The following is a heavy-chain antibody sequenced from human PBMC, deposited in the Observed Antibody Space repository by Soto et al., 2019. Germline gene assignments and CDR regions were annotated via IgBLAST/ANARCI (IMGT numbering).Heavy chain of an antibody. Sequence: QVQLVQSGAEVKKPGASVKVSCKASGYTFTNFGISWVRKAPGPGLEWMGWISAYNGNTNYAQNFQGRVTMTTDPSTSTAHMVLRSLRSDGTAVYYCARGVTPIYYWGQGTLVTVSS. V-gene: IGHV1-18*01. CDR3: ARGVTPIYY. J-gene: IGHJ4*02. CDR2: ISAYNGNT. D-gene: IGHD2-21*02. CDR1: GYTFTNFG.